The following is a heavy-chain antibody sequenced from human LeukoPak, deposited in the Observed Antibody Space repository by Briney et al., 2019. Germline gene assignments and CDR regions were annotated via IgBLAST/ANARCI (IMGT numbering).Heavy chain of an antibody. V-gene: IGHV1-18*01. Sequence: ASVKVSCKASGYTFTSYGISWVQQAPGQGLEWMGWISSYNGNTNYAQKLQGRVTMSTDTSTGTAYMELRSLRSDDTAVYYCARRVAVARRDAFDIWGQGTTVTVSS. CDR2: ISSYNGNT. J-gene: IGHJ3*02. D-gene: IGHD6-19*01. CDR3: ARRVAVARRDAFDI. CDR1: GYTFTSYG.